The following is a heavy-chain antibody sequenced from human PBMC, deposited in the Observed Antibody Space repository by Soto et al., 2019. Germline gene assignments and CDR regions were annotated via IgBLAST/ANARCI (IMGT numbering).Heavy chain of an antibody. J-gene: IGHJ5*01. D-gene: IGHD2-2*01. CDR3: ARRGSASWRNWFDS. CDR1: GDSFSSTTYH. CDR2: ISYSGST. Sequence: LSLTFTVSGDSFSSTTYHWSWIRQTPGKGLEWIGTISYSGSTNYNPSLQSRVTMSVDTSTNHFSLQLTSVTAADTAVYYCARRGSASWRNWFDSWGQGTLVTVSS. V-gene: IGHV4-39*02.